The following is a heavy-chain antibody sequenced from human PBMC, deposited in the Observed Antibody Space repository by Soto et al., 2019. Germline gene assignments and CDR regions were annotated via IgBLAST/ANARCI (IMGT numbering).Heavy chain of an antibody. CDR2: IWFHGSKK. V-gene: IGHV3-33*01. Sequence: QVQLVESGGGVVQPGKSLRLSCAASGFKFRNYAIHWVRQAPGKGLEWLAVIWFHGSKKYYADSVKGRFTISRDNSKNTVYLDMNSLTADDSGVFYCARAHTMMILDRFDPWGHGTLVTVSS. CDR1: GFKFRNYA. D-gene: IGHD3-22*01. CDR3: ARAHTMMILDRFDP. J-gene: IGHJ5*02.